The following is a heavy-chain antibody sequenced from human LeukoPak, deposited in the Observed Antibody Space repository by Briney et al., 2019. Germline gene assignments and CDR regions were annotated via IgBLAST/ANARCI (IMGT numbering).Heavy chain of an antibody. CDR1: GGSISSYY. V-gene: IGHV4-59*01. J-gene: IGHJ5*02. CDR3: ARFTPQGYGWGGYNRFDP. Sequence: SETLSLTCTVSGGSISSYYWSWIRQPPGKGLEWIGYIYYSGSTNYNPSLKSRVTISLDTSKNQFSLNLTSVTAADTAVYYCARFTPQGYGWGGYNRFDPWGQGTLVTVSS. D-gene: IGHD3-16*01. CDR2: IYYSGST.